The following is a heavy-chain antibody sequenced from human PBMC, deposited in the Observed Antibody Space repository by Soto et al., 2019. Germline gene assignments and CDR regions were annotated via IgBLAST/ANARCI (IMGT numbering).Heavy chain of an antibody. Sequence: GGSLRLSCTASGFTFGDYAMSWFRQAPGKGLEWVGFIRSKAYGGTTEYAASVKGRFTISRDDSKSIAYLQMNSLKTEDTAVYYCTRDLGYSSSWFDYWGQGTLVTVSS. V-gene: IGHV3-49*03. CDR2: IRSKAYGGTT. CDR3: TRDLGYSSSWFDY. D-gene: IGHD6-13*01. CDR1: GFTFGDYA. J-gene: IGHJ4*02.